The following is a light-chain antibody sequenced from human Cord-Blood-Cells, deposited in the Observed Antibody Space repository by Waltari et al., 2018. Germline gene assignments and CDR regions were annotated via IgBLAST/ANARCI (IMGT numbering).Light chain of an antibody. CDR2: AAS. Sequence: DIQMTQSPSSVSASVGVRLTITCRASQGFSSWLAWYQQKPGTAPKLLIYAASSWQSGVPSRFSGSGSGTDFTLTISSLQPEDFAAYYCQQANSFPYTFGQGTKLEIK. CDR3: QQANSFPYT. J-gene: IGKJ2*01. CDR1: QGFSSW. V-gene: IGKV1-12*01.